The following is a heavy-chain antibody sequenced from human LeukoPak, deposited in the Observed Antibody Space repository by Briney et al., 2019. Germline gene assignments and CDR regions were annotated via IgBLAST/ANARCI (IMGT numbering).Heavy chain of an antibody. CDR3: ARRFLEWSYAFDI. D-gene: IGHD3-3*01. Sequence: GASVKVSCQASGYTFTRYYMHWVRQAPGQRLEWMGWINPNSGGTNYAQKFQGRVTMTRDTSISTAYMELSRLRSDDTAVYYCARRFLEWSYAFDIWGQGTMVTVSS. J-gene: IGHJ3*02. CDR1: GYTFTRYY. CDR2: INPNSGGT. V-gene: IGHV1-2*02.